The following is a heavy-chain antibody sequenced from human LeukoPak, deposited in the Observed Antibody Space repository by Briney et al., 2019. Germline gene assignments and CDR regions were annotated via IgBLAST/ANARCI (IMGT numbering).Heavy chain of an antibody. CDR2: ISAYNGNT. CDR3: ARRGSYRDFDY. V-gene: IGHV1-18*01. D-gene: IGHD1-26*01. Sequence: ASVKASCKASGYTFTSYGMSWVRQAPGKGLEWMGWISAYNGNTNYAQKLQGRVTMTTDTSTSTAYMELRSLRSDDTAVYYCARRGSYRDFDYWGQGTLVTVSS. J-gene: IGHJ4*02. CDR1: GYTFTSYG.